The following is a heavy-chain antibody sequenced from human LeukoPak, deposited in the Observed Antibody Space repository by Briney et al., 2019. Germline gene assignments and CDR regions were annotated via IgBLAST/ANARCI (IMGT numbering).Heavy chain of an antibody. CDR1: GGSFSGYY. Sequence: SETLSLTCAVYGGSFSGYYWSWIRQPPGKGLEWIGEINLSGSTNYNPSLKSRVTISVDTSKNQFSLKLSSVTAADTAVYYCATTGLGGDCYYWGQGTLVTVSS. V-gene: IGHV4-34*01. CDR2: INLSGST. D-gene: IGHD2-21*02. J-gene: IGHJ4*02. CDR3: ATTGLGGDCYY.